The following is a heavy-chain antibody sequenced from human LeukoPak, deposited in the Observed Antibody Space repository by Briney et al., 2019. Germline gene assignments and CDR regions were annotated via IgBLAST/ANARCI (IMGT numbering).Heavy chain of an antibody. CDR3: ARGHSTLKWFGEIDGWFDP. CDR1: GYTFTGYY. D-gene: IGHD3-10*01. CDR2: INPNSGGT. Sequence: ASVKVSCKASGYTFTGYYMHWVRQAPGQGLEWMGWINPNSGGTNYAQKFQGWVTMTRDTSISTAYMELSRLTSADTAVYYCARGHSTLKWFGEIDGWFDPWGQGTLVTVSS. J-gene: IGHJ5*02. V-gene: IGHV1-2*04.